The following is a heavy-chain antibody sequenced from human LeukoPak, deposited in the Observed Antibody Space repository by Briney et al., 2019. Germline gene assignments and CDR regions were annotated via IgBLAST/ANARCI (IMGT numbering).Heavy chain of an antibody. D-gene: IGHD1-1*01. CDR2: MNPNSGNT. V-gene: IGHV1-8*03. J-gene: IGHJ4*02. CDR1: GYTFTSSD. CDR3: ARGRVTGTTVYDY. Sequence: GASVKVSCKASGYTFTSSDINWVRQATGQGLEWMGWMNPNSGNTGYAQKFQGRVTITRNTSISTAYMELSSLRSEDTAVYYCARGRVTGTTVYDYWGQGTLVTVSS.